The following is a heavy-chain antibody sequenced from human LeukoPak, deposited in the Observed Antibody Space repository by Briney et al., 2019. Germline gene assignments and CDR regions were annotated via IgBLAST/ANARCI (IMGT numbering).Heavy chain of an antibody. Sequence: PGGSLRLSCAASGFNFSTHTMNWVRQAPGKGQEWVSSISKSSTYIYYTDSVKGRFTISRDNAKNSLYLQMNSLRAEDTAVYYCARDLFDFYTWGSYGSFDIWGQGTMVTVSS. D-gene: IGHD3-16*01. CDR3: ARDLFDFYTWGSYGSFDI. CDR1: GFNFSTHT. J-gene: IGHJ3*02. V-gene: IGHV3-21*01. CDR2: ISKSSTYI.